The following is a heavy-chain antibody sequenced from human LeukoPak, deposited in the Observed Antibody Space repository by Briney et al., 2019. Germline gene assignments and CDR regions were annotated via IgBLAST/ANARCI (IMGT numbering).Heavy chain of an antibody. V-gene: IGHV4-34*01. Sequence: NPSETLSLTCTVSGASIGGYYWGGFGNPPGKGLEGIGEINHSGSTNYNPSLKSRVTISVDTSKNQFSLKLSSVTAADTAVYYCARGQGNGPYYFDYWGQGTLVTVSS. CDR1: GASIGGYY. CDR3: ARGQGNGPYYFDY. J-gene: IGHJ4*02. D-gene: IGHD2-8*01. CDR2: INHSGST.